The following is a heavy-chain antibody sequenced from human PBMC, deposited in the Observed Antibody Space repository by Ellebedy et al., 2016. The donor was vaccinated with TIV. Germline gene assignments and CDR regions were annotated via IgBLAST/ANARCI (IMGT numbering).Heavy chain of an antibody. Sequence: GGSLRLXCAASGFTFDDYAMHWVRQAPGKGLEWVSGISWNSGSIGYADSVKGRFTISRDNAKNSLYLQMNSLRAEDTALYYCAKDSSSSPYYYMDVWGKGTTVNVSS. D-gene: IGHD6-6*01. CDR1: GFTFDDYA. V-gene: IGHV3-9*01. CDR2: ISWNSGSI. CDR3: AKDSSSSPYYYMDV. J-gene: IGHJ6*03.